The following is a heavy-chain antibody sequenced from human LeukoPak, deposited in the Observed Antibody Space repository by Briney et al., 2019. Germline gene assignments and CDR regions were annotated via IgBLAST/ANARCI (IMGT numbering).Heavy chain of an antibody. Sequence: GGSLRLSCAASGFTFSIYEMNWVRQAPGKGLEWLSYISGSGSTIYYADSVRGRFTISRDNAKNSLYLQMNSLRAGDTAVYYCANVRYWGQGTLVTVSS. CDR3: ANVRY. J-gene: IGHJ4*02. V-gene: IGHV3-48*03. CDR1: GFTFSIYE. CDR2: ISGSGSTI.